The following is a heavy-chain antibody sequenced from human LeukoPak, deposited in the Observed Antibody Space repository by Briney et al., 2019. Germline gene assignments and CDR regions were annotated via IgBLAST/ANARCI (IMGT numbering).Heavy chain of an antibody. CDR2: IYTSGGT. Sequence: SETLSLTCSVSGGSIFSYYWSWIRPPAGKGLEWIGRIYTSGGTSYNPSLASRVTMSLDTSQKQFSLKLTSLTAADTAVYYCAREARDHNDGSGYYNDYWGQGTLVTVSS. V-gene: IGHV4-4*07. J-gene: IGHJ4*02. D-gene: IGHD3-22*01. CDR1: GGSIFSYY. CDR3: AREARDHNDGSGYYNDY.